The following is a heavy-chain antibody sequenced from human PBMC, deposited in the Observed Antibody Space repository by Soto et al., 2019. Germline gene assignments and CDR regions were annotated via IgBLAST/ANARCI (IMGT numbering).Heavy chain of an antibody. CDR1: GFTFSSYA. D-gene: IGHD4-4*01. V-gene: IGHV3-23*01. CDR2: ISGSVAST. Sequence: GGSLRLSCAASGFTFSSYAMSWVRQAPGKGLEWVSAISGSVASTYYADSVKGRFSISRDDSRNTVYLQMNSLRAEDTAVYYCAKDRATVPGPGDYWGQGTLVTVPS. J-gene: IGHJ4*02. CDR3: AKDRATVPGPGDY.